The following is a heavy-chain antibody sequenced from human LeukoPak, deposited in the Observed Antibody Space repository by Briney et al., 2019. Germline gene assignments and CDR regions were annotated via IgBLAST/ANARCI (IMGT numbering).Heavy chain of an antibody. J-gene: IGHJ5*02. CDR3: ARALYYDFWSGYYINWFDP. V-gene: IGHV4-30-2*01. Sequence: PSETLSLTCAVSGGSISSGGYSWSWIRQPPGKGLEWIGYIYHSGSTYYNPSLKSRVTMSVDRSKNQFSLKLSSVTAADTAVYYCARALYYDFWSGYYINWFDPWGQGTLVTVSS. D-gene: IGHD3-3*01. CDR2: IYHSGST. CDR1: GGSISSGGYS.